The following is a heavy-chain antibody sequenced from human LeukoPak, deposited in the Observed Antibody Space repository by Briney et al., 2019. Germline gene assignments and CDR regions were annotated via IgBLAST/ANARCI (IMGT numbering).Heavy chain of an antibody. CDR3: ARDRPNYYGSDGHYYRRDGDY. V-gene: IGHV3-23*01. J-gene: IGHJ4*02. Sequence: GGSLRLSCAASGFTFSIYAMSWVRQAPGKGLQWVSSITSRGGSTWYVDSVKGRFTITRDNSENTLYLQMHCLRAEDTAVYYCARDRPNYYGSDGHYYRRDGDYWGRGTLVSVSS. CDR1: GFTFSIYA. CDR2: ITSRGGST. D-gene: IGHD3-22*01.